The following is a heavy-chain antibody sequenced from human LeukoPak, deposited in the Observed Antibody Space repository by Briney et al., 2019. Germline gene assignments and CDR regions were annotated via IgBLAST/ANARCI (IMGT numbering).Heavy chain of an antibody. CDR1: GYTFTNNA. J-gene: IGHJ4*02. Sequence: ASVKVSCKTSGYTFTNNAINWVRQAPGQGLEWMGWINPNSGGTNYAQKFQGRVTMTRDTSISTAYMELSRLRSDDTAVYYCARDQVGATVIDYWGQGTLVTVSS. CDR2: INPNSGGT. V-gene: IGHV1-2*02. CDR3: ARDQVGATVIDY. D-gene: IGHD1-26*01.